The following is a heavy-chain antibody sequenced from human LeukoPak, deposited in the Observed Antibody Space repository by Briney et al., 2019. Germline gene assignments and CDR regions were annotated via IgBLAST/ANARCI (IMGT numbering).Heavy chain of an antibody. Sequence: QPGGSLRLSCAASGFTFSSYAMSWVRQAPGKGLEWVSAISGSGGSTYYADSVKGRFTISRDNSKNTLYLQMNSLRAEDTAVYYCARGHDSSGYYFDYWGQGTLVTVSS. J-gene: IGHJ4*02. CDR2: ISGSGGST. CDR1: GFTFSSYA. V-gene: IGHV3-23*01. CDR3: ARGHDSSGYYFDY. D-gene: IGHD3-22*01.